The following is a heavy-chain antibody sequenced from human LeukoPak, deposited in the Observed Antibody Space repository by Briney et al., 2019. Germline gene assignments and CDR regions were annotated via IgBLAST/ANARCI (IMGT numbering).Heavy chain of an antibody. J-gene: IGHJ4*02. CDR2: ISWNSENI. Sequence: GGSLRLSCAASGLTFDDYVMYWVRQAPGKGLEWVSGISWNSENIGYADSVKGRFTISRDNAKNSLYLQMNSLRAEDTAVYYCAGDQQLVFSFDYWGQGTLVTVSS. CDR1: GLTFDDYV. CDR3: AGDQQLVFSFDY. D-gene: IGHD6-13*01. V-gene: IGHV3-9*01.